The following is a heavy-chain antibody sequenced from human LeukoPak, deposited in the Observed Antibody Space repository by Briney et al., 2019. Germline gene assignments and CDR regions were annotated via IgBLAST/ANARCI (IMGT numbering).Heavy chain of an antibody. Sequence: SETLSLTCSVPGGALRNYYLSWMRQPPGEDLEWIGNIYYSGSTNYNPSLTSRVTISVDTSKNQFSLNLRSVTAADTAVYYCARPSRTGSRWDVFDIWGQGTMVTVSS. CDR3: ARPSRTGSRWDVFDI. CDR1: GGALRNYY. D-gene: IGHD3-22*01. J-gene: IGHJ3*02. V-gene: IGHV4-59*08. CDR2: IYYSGST.